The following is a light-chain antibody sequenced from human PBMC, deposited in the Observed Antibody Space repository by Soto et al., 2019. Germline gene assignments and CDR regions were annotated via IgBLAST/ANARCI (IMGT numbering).Light chain of an antibody. V-gene: IGKV1-5*01. Sequence: DIQMTQSPSTLSASVGDRVTITCRASQSISSWLAWYQQKPGKAPKLLIYDASSLESGVPSRFSGSGSGTEFTLTFSSLQPDDFATYYCQQYNSSPVTFGPGTKVDIK. CDR3: QQYNSSPVT. CDR2: DAS. J-gene: IGKJ3*01. CDR1: QSISSW.